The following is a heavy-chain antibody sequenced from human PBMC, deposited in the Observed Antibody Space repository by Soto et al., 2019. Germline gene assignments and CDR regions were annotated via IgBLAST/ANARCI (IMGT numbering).Heavy chain of an antibody. V-gene: IGHV1-18*01. J-gene: IGHJ4*02. Sequence: QVQLVQSGAEVKKPGASVKVSCKASGYTFTSYGISWVRQAPGQGLEWMGWISAYNGNTNYAQKLQGRVTMTTDASTSTAYMELRSLRSDDTAVYYCARGEVGIAVAGFEDPFDYWGQGTLVTVSS. CDR2: ISAYNGNT. CDR1: GYTFTSYG. D-gene: IGHD6-19*01. CDR3: ARGEVGIAVAGFEDPFDY.